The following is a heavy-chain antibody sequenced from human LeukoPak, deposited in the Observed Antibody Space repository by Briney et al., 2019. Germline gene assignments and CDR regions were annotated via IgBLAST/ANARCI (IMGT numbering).Heavy chain of an antibody. CDR3: ARVKASSTSWTFDQ. CDR2: IYSSGST. Sequence: SETLSLTGSVSGGSTNSYYWSWIRQSGGKGLEWIGRIYSSGSTVYNPSLNSRLTMSIDTSKNQFSLTPKSVTATDTAVYYCARVKASSTSWTFDQWGQGALVTVSS. CDR1: GGSTNSYY. J-gene: IGHJ4*02. D-gene: IGHD2-2*01. V-gene: IGHV4-4*07.